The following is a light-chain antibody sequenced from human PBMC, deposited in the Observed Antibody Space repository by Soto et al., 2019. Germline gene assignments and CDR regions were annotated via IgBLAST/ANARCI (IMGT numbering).Light chain of an antibody. J-gene: IGLJ7*01. CDR2: EIT. CDR1: SSDVGRYKL. Sequence: QSALTQPASVSGSPGQSSTVSCTGTSSDVGRYKLVSWYQQHPGRAPKLIIYEITKRPSAVSTRFYGSRSGNTASLTISGLLAEDEADYYCCSYAGSSNWVFGGGTQLTVL. V-gene: IGLV2-23*02. CDR3: CSYAGSSNWV.